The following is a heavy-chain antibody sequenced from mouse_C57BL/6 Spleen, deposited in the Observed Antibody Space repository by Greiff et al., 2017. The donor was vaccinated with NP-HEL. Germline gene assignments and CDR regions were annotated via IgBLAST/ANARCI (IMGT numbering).Heavy chain of an antibody. V-gene: IGHV1-15*01. J-gene: IGHJ2*01. Sequence: QVQLKESGAELVRPGASVTLSCKASGYTFTDYEMHWVKQTPVHGLEWIGAIDPETGGTAYNQKFKGKAILTADKSSSTAYMELRSLTSEDSAVYYCTREGYYGRCFDYWGQGTTLTVSS. CDR2: IDPETGGT. CDR1: GYTFTDYE. CDR3: TREGYYGRCFDY. D-gene: IGHD1-1*01.